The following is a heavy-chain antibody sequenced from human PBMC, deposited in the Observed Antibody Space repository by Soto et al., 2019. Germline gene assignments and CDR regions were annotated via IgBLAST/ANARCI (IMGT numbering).Heavy chain of an antibody. CDR1: GASISSNTYY. J-gene: IGHJ4*02. D-gene: IGHD3-22*01. CDR3: ASRIITPKFATF. V-gene: IGHV4-31*03. Sequence: QVRLQESGPGLLKPSQTLSLTCTVSGASISSNTYYWSWVRQRPGKGLEWFGYIYNSGRPSYDPSLKSRVNTSVDTSKTQFSLKLTSVTAADTAVYFCASRIITPKFATFWGQGTLITVSS. CDR2: IYNSGRP.